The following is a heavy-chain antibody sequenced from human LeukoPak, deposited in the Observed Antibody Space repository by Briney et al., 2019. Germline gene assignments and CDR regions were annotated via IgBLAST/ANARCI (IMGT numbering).Heavy chain of an antibody. CDR2: ISAYNGNT. V-gene: IGHV1-18*01. J-gene: IGHJ4*02. CDR3: ARDENYYDSSGYCYY. Sequence: ASVKVSCKASGYTFTSYGISWVRQAPGQGLEWMGWISAYNGNTNYAQKLQGRVTMTTDTSTSTAYMELRSLRSDDTAVYYCARDENYYDSSGYCYYWGQGTLVTVTS. D-gene: IGHD3-22*01. CDR1: GYTFTSYG.